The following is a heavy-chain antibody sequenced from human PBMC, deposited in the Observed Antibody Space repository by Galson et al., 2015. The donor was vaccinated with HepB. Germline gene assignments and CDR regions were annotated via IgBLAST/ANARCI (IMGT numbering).Heavy chain of an antibody. CDR3: AREGDFWSGYPYYYYYYMDV. CDR2: INTSGSN. J-gene: IGHJ6*03. D-gene: IGHD3-3*01. Sequence: SETLSLTCTVSGGSISGYYWSWIRQPAGKGLEWIGRINTSGSNNYNTSLKSRVTMSVDTSTNQFSLRLSSVTAADTAVYYCAREGDFWSGYPYYYYYYMDVVGKGTTVTVSS. V-gene: IGHV4-4*07. CDR1: GGSISGYY.